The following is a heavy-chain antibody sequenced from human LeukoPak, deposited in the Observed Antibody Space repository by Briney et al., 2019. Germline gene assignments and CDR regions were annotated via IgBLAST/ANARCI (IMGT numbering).Heavy chain of an antibody. D-gene: IGHD3-22*01. Sequence: SETLSLACTVSGGSISSYYWSWIRQPAGKGLDGIGRIYTSGNTKYNPSLKSRVTMSVDTSKNQFSLKLSSVTAADTAVYYCARDSRPYYYDSSGYYVPYYFDYWGQGTLVTVSS. CDR2: IYTSGNT. CDR3: ARDSRPYYYDSSGYYVPYYFDY. J-gene: IGHJ4*02. CDR1: GGSISSYY. V-gene: IGHV4-4*07.